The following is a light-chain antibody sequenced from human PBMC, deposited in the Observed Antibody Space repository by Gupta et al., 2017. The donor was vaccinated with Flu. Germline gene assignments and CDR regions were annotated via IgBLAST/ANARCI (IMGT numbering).Light chain of an antibody. V-gene: IGLV1-44*01. CDR1: GSNIGGNT. Sequence: SGSNIGGNTVDWYQQLPGTAPRLLISSANRRPSGVPERFSRSKSGTSASLAIGGLQSEDEADYYCAAWDDSLKGYVFGSGTKVSVL. CDR2: SAN. CDR3: AAWDDSLKGYV. J-gene: IGLJ1*01.